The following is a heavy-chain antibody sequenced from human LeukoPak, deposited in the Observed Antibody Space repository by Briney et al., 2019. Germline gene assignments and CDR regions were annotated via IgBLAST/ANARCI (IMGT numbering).Heavy chain of an antibody. D-gene: IGHD2-2*01. CDR1: GFPVSSNY. J-gene: IGHJ2*01. Sequence: PGGSLRLSCAASGFPVSSNYMSGVRQAPGKGLEWGSVIYSGGSTYYVDAVKGRFTISRDNSKNTLYLQMNSLRAEDTAVYYCARESTSWYFDLWGRGTLVTVSS. CDR2: IYSGGST. V-gene: IGHV3-53*01. CDR3: ARESTSWYFDL.